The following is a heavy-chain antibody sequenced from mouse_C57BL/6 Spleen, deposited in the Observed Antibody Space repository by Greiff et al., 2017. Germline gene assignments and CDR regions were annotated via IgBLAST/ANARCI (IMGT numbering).Heavy chain of an antibody. CDR1: GYAFTNYL. V-gene: IGHV1-54*01. Sequence: QVQLQQSGAELVRPGTSVKVSCKASGYAFTNYLIEWVKQRPGQGLEWIGVINPGSGGTNYTEKFKGKATLTADKSSSTAYMQLSSLTSEDSAVYFCAILREVYAMDYWGQGTSVTVSS. CDR2: INPGSGGT. J-gene: IGHJ4*01. CDR3: AILREVYAMDY.